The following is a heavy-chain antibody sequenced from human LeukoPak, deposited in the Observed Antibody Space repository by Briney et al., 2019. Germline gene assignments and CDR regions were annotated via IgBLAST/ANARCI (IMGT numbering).Heavy chain of an antibody. CDR3: VKEILRFDL. J-gene: IGHJ3*01. V-gene: IGHV7-4-1*02. Sequence: ASVKVSCTASGYGFNSQGMNWVRQAPGQGLEWMGWINTDSGNPTYAQGFTGRFVFSLDSAVSTAYLQISNLMPEDTGKYYCVKEILRFDLWGQGTMVTVSS. CDR2: INTDSGNP. CDR1: GYGFNSQG.